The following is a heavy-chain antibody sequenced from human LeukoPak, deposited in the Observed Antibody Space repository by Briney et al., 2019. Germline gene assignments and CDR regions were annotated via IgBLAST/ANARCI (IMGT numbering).Heavy chain of an antibody. D-gene: IGHD5-24*01. V-gene: IGHV1-3*01. CDR1: GYTFTSYG. J-gene: IGHJ4*02. Sequence: ASVKVSCKASGYTFTSYGISWVRQAPGQRLEWMGWINAGNGNTKYSQKFQGRVTITRDTSASTAYMEMRSLRSEDTAVYYCAREIDRDDYNRFFDYWGREPRSPSPQ. CDR3: AREIDRDDYNRFFDY. CDR2: INAGNGNT.